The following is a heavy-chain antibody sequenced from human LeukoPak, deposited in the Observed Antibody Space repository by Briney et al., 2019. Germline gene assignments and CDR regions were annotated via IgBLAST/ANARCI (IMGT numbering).Heavy chain of an antibody. J-gene: IGHJ4*02. CDR2: IYYSGST. D-gene: IGHD3-9*01. Sequence: SETLSLTCTVSGGSISSYYWSWIRQPPGKGLEWIGYIYYSGSTNYNPSLKSRLTISVYTSKNQFSLKLSSVTAADTAVYYCARLGRDYDILTGYYHPPLWGQGTLVTVSS. CDR3: ARLGRDYDILTGYYHPPL. V-gene: IGHV4-59*08. CDR1: GGSISSYY.